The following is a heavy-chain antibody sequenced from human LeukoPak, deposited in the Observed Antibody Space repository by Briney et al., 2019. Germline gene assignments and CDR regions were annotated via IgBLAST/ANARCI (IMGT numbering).Heavy chain of an antibody. CDR1: GFTFSDYY. CDR2: RKQDGSEK. V-gene: IGHV3-7*01. CDR3: AELGITMIGGV. D-gene: IGHD3-10*02. J-gene: IGHJ6*04. Sequence: GGSLRLSCAASGFTFSDYYMSWIRQAPGKGLEGVANRKQDGSEKYYGDSVKGLFTISRDNAKNSLYLQMNSLRAEDTAVYYCAELGITMIGGVWGKGTTVTISS.